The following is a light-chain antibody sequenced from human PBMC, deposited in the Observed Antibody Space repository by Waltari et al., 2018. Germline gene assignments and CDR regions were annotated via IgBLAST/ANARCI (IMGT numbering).Light chain of an antibody. J-gene: IGKJ1*01. CDR1: QDITRW. CDR2: TAS. Sequence: DIQITQSPSSVSASVGDRVTITCRASQDITRWLDWYQQKPGKAPKLLIYTASSLQSGVPSRFSGGGYGTDFTLTISSLQPEDFATYHCQQGDSFPWTFGQWTKVDMK. CDR3: QQGDSFPWT. V-gene: IGKV1-12*01.